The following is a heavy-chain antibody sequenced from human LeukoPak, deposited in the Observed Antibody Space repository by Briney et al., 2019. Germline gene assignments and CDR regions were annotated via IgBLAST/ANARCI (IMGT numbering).Heavy chain of an antibody. Sequence: GGSLRLSCAASGFTFSGSGMNWVRQAPGKGLEWLSSISTTSDTTYYADSVKGRFTISRDNAKNSLYLQMNSLRAEDTAVYYCTREFQGWGQGTLVTVPS. CDR1: GFTFSGSG. CDR3: TREFQG. CDR2: ISTTSDTT. J-gene: IGHJ4*02. V-gene: IGHV3-21*01.